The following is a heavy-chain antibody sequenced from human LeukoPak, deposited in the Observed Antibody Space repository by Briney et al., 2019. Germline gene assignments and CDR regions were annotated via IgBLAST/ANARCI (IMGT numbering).Heavy chain of an antibody. CDR3: ARGPHYDFWSGYPSRYYYYMDV. CDR2: IYYSGST. CDR1: GGSISSYY. Sequence: SETLSLTCTVSGGSISSYYWSWIRQPPGKGLEWIGYIYYSGSTNYNPSLKSRVTISVDTSKNQFPLKLSSVTAADTAVYYCARGPHYDFWSGYPSRYYYYMDVWGKGTTVTVSS. V-gene: IGHV4-59*01. J-gene: IGHJ6*03. D-gene: IGHD3-3*01.